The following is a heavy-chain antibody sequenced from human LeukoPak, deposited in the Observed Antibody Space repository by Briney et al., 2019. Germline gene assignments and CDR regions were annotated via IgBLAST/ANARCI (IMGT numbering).Heavy chain of an antibody. CDR3: ARRMVRGVMDYFDY. D-gene: IGHD3-10*01. CDR1: GYSFTTYW. J-gene: IGHJ4*02. CDR2: IYPGDSDT. V-gene: IGHV5-51*01. Sequence: GESLKISCKGSGYSFTTYWIGWVRQMPRKGLEWMRVIYPGDSDTRYSPSFQGQVTISADKSINTAYLQWSSLKASDTAMYYCARRMVRGVMDYFDYWGQGTLVTVSS.